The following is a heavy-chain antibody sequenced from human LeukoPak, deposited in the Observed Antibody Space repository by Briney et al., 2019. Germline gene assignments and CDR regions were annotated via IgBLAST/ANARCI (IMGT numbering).Heavy chain of an antibody. J-gene: IGHJ6*03. Sequence: GGALRLSCAACGFTFSSYAMSWVRQAPGKGLEWVSGITGTGGNTYYADSVKGRFTISRVNSKNKMYLQMNSLRADDTAVYYCAKRRHDYGDYYYNDVWGKGTTVTVSS. CDR2: ITGTGGNT. CDR1: GFTFSSYA. D-gene: IGHD4-17*01. CDR3: AKRRHDYGDYYYNDV. V-gene: IGHV3-23*01.